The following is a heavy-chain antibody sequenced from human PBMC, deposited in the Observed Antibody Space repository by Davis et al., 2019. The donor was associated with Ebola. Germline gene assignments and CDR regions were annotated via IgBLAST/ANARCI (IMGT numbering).Heavy chain of an antibody. J-gene: IGHJ4*02. Sequence: LSLTCAVYGGSFSGYSWYWIRQAPGKGLEWVAVISFDGSDTYYADSVKGRFTISRDNSKTTVDLQMNSLRPEDTALYYCAKDARGGYYYADFWGQGTLVTVSS. V-gene: IGHV3-30*18. CDR2: ISFDGSDT. CDR3: AKDARGGYYYADF. D-gene: IGHD3-22*01. CDR1: GGSFSGYS.